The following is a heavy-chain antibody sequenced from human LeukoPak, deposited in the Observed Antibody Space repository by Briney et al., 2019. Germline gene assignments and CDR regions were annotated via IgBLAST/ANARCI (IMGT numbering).Heavy chain of an antibody. CDR3: AKLRGSSYSHYHLDW. D-gene: IGHD4-11*01. CDR1: GFNFNIYA. Sequence: RPGASLGLSCAASGFNFNIYAMSWVRQAPGKGLEWVAMKGSGGTAYYTDSVKGRFTVSRDNSKNTLYLQMTSLRAEDTAVHYCAKLRGSSYSHYHLDWWGQGTLVTVSS. CDR2: MKGSGGTA. V-gene: IGHV3-23*01. J-gene: IGHJ4*02.